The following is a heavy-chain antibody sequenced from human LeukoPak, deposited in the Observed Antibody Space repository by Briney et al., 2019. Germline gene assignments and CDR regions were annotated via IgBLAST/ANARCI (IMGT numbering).Heavy chain of an antibody. CDR2: ISDGRSTI. D-gene: IGHD4-23*01. Sequence: GGSLRLPCAASGFTFSNYNLNWVPQAPGKGLDRVSYISDGRSTIYYADSVSGRFTNSRHNAKNSLYLQINSLRDEDSAVYYCARETVGLDYWGQGTLVTVSS. V-gene: IGHV3-48*02. CDR3: ARETVGLDY. J-gene: IGHJ4*02. CDR1: GFTFSNYN.